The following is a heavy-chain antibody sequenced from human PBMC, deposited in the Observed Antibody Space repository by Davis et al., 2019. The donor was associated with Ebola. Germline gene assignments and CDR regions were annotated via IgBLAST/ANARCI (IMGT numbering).Heavy chain of an antibody. Sequence: MPGGSLRLSCAASGFTFSSYSMNWVRQPPGKGLEWIGEINHSGSTNYNPSLKSRVTISVDTSKNQFSLKLSSVTAADTAVYYCARGGRFGDIDYWGQGTLVTVSS. CDR3: ARGGRFGDIDY. D-gene: IGHD3-10*01. CDR2: INHSGST. J-gene: IGHJ4*02. V-gene: IGHV4-34*01. CDR1: GFTFSSYS.